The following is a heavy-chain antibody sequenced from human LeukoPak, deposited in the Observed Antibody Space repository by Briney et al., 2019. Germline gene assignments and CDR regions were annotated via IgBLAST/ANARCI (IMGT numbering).Heavy chain of an antibody. CDR3: ATGRNGVVPSPILGVGPWYNYHYMDV. Sequence: PSETLSLTCVVYGGSFSGYYWSWIRQPPGKGLEWIGESDHSGTTNYNPSLKSRVTMSVDTSKNQFSLMVGSVTAADTAVYYCATGRNGVVPSPILGVGPWYNYHYMDVWGKGTTVTVSS. V-gene: IGHV4-34*01. D-gene: IGHD2-2*02. CDR2: SDHSGTT. J-gene: IGHJ6*03. CDR1: GGSFSGYY.